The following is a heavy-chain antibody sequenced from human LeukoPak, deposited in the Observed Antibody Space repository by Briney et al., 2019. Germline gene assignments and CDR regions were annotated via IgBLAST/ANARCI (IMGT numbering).Heavy chain of an antibody. Sequence: PGGTLRRSCAASGFTCSDYYMRWMPPAPGKGRKGWSYISSSGSTIYYADSVRGRFTISRDNAKDSLDLQMNSLRAEDTAVYYCARTRWGRYYYYYFDYWGQGTLVTVSS. J-gene: IGHJ4*02. CDR2: ISSSGSTI. CDR3: ARTRWGRYYYYYFDY. D-gene: IGHD1-26*01. CDR1: GFTCSDYY. V-gene: IGHV3-11*01.